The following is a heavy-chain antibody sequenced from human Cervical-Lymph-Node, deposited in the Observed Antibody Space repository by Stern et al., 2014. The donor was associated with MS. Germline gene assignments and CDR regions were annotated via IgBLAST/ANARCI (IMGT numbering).Heavy chain of an antibody. D-gene: IGHD6-13*01. CDR1: GFSLRTSAVA. V-gene: IGHV2-5*02. CDR2: LYWDDDK. J-gene: IGHJ4*02. CDR3: AHNLRFPQQQLVLNYFDY. Sequence: QVTLRESGPTLVKPTQTLTLTCTFSGFSLRTSAVAVGWIRQPPGEALEWLALLYWDDDKRYSPTLRSRLNITKDTSKNQVVLTVTNVDPVDTATYYCAHNLRFPQQQLVLNYFDYWGQGTLVTVSS.